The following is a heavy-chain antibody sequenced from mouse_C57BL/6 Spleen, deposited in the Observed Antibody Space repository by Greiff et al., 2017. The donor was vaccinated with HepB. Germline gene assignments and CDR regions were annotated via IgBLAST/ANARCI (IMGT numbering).Heavy chain of an antibody. CDR1: GYAFSSYW. Sequence: QVQLKQPGAELVKPGASVKLSCKASGYAFSSYWMNWVKQRPGKGLEWIGQIYPGDGDTNYNGKFKGKATLTADKSSSTAYMQLSSLTSEDSAVYFCARDHYYGSSLFFDYWGQGTTLTVSS. CDR3: ARDHYYGSSLFFDY. J-gene: IGHJ2*01. CDR2: IYPGDGDT. D-gene: IGHD1-1*01. V-gene: IGHV1-80*01.